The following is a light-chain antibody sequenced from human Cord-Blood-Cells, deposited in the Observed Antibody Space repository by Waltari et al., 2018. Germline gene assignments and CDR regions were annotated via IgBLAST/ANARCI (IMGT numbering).Light chain of an antibody. CDR1: QRVSSN. CDR2: GAS. J-gene: IGKJ1*01. Sequence: EIVMTQSPATLSVSPGERATLPCRASQRVSSNLAWYQQKPGQAPRLRIYGASTRATGIPARFSCSGSGTEFTLTISSLQSEDFAVYYCQQYNNWPPGTFGQGTKVEIK. V-gene: IGKV3-15*01. CDR3: QQYNNWPPGT.